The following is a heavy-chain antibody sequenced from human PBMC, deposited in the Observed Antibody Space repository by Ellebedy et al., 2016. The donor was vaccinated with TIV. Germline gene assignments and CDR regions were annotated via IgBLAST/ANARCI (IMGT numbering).Heavy chain of an antibody. CDR3: ARVDGSGTYLGVLDF. V-gene: IGHV5-51*01. CDR2: ISPADSDT. J-gene: IGHJ4*02. Sequence: GESLKISCKGSGYSFTSYWIGSVRQMPGQGLDWMGIISPADSDTTYSPSFQVQVTISADKSITPAYLRWSSLKTADTAIYYCARVDGSGTYLGVLDFWGQGTMVTVSS. CDR1: GYSFTSYW. D-gene: IGHD3-10*01.